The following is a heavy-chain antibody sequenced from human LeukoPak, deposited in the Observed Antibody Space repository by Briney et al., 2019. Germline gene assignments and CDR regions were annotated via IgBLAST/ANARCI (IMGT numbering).Heavy chain of an antibody. CDR3: AGQARPGAAEGAFDI. D-gene: IGHD2-2*01. CDR1: AFNFSGNY. CDR2: IYIGGTT. J-gene: IGHJ3*02. V-gene: IGHV3-66*01. Sequence: GGSLRLPCVDSAFNFSGNYMTWVRQAPGKGLEWVSAIYIGGTTYYADSVKGRFTISRENAKNSFYLQMNSLRAGDTAVYYCAGQARPGAAEGAFDIWGQGTMVTVSS.